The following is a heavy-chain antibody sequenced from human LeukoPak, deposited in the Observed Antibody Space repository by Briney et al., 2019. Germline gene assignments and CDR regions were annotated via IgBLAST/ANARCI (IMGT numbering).Heavy chain of an antibody. CDR3: ASGNNYVDFDI. CDR2: IHTSGNT. Sequence: PSQTLSLTCTVSGGSISSGSYYWSWIRQPAGKGLEWIGRIHTSGNTEYTPSLQSRVTVSADTSKNQLSLKLTSVTAADTAVYYCASGNNYVDFDIWGQGTMVTVSS. D-gene: IGHD4-11*01. CDR1: GGSISSGSYY. J-gene: IGHJ3*02. V-gene: IGHV4-61*02.